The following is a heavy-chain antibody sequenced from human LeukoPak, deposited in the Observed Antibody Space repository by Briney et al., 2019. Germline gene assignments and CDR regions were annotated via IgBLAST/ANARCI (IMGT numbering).Heavy chain of an antibody. V-gene: IGHV4-34*01. D-gene: IGHD2-2*01. CDR2: INHSGST. Sequence: SETLSLTCAVYGGSFSGYYWSWIRQPPGKGLEWIGEINHSGSTNYNPSLKSRVTISVDTPKNQFSLKLSSVTAADTAVYYCARGRWGYCSSTSCYAPFDYWGQGTLVTVSS. CDR3: ARGRWGYCSSTSCYAPFDY. CDR1: GGSFSGYY. J-gene: IGHJ4*02.